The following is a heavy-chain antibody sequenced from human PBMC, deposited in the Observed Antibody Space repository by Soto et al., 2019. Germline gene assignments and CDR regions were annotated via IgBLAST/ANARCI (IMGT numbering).Heavy chain of an antibody. CDR3: ARETYGSGTIYIGDAFDI. Sequence: SETLSLTCTVSGGPISSYYWSWIRQPPGKGLEWIGYIYYSGSTNYNPSLKSRVTISVDTSKNQFSLKLSSVTAADTAVYYCARETYGSGTIYIGDAFDIWGQGTMVTVSS. CDR2: IYYSGST. CDR1: GGPISSYY. V-gene: IGHV4-59*01. J-gene: IGHJ3*02. D-gene: IGHD3-10*01.